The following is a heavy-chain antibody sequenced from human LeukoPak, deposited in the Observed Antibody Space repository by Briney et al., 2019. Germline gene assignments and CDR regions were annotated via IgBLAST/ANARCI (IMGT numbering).Heavy chain of an antibody. CDR2: INEDGSKE. CDR3: ASRESSMARSH. Sequence: GGSLRLSCTASGFMIRDYWMNWVRQVPGKGLEWVANINEDGSKEDYVDSVRGRFTISRDNAKNSVYLQMDSLRDEDTALYYCASRESSMARSHWGQGTLVTVSS. CDR1: GFMIRDYW. D-gene: IGHD3-10*01. V-gene: IGHV3-7*01. J-gene: IGHJ4*02.